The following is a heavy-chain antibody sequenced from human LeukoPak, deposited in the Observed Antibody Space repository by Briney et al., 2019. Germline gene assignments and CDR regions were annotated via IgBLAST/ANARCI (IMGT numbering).Heavy chain of an antibody. CDR1: GFTFNTFA. J-gene: IGHJ5*02. Sequence: GGSLRLSCVASGFTFNTFAFSWVRQAPGKGLEWVASISDNTQYADSVKGRFTISRDNSKNTLYLQMNSLRAEDTAVYYCAAKAREVVVITTIWLDPWGQGTLVTVSS. V-gene: IGHV3-23*01. CDR3: AAKAREVVVITTIWLDP. D-gene: IGHD3-22*01. CDR2: ISDNT.